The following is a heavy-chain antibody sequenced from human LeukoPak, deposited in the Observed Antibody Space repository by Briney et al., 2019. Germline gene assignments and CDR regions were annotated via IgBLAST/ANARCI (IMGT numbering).Heavy chain of an antibody. D-gene: IGHD6-13*01. CDR3: ARDHEAGFDM. V-gene: IGHV3-7*01. Sequence: PGGSLRLSCAASGFTFSNYWMGWVRQAPGKGLEWVSNIKQDGSKIYYVDSVKGRFTISRDNAKNSLYLQMNSLRAEDTAVYYCARDHEAGFDMWGQGTMVTVS. CDR1: GFTFSNYW. CDR2: IKQDGSKI. J-gene: IGHJ3*02.